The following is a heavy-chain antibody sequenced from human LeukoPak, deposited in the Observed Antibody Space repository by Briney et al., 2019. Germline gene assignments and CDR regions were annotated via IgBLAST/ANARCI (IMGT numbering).Heavy chain of an antibody. D-gene: IGHD3-16*02. Sequence: SETLSLTCTVSGGSISSYYWSWIRQPPGKGLEWIGYIYYSGSTNYNPSLKSRVTISVDTSKNQFALKLSSVTAADTAVYYCARVTFGGVIVPYFDYWGQGTLVTVSS. CDR1: GGSISSYY. CDR3: ARVTFGGVIVPYFDY. J-gene: IGHJ4*02. V-gene: IGHV4-59*08. CDR2: IYYSGST.